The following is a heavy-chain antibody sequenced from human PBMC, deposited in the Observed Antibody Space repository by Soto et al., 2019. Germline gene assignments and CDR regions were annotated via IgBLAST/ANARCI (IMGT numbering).Heavy chain of an antibody. CDR1: GFNFTYYK. CDR3: ARLTGGGVAPDY. Sequence: PGGSLRLSCAGSGFNFTYYKMNWVRQAPGKGLEWVSSISSISSTFYAGSVKGRFTISRDNAKNSLYLQMTSLRAEDTAVYYCARLTGGGVAPDYWGQGTLVTVSS. D-gene: IGHD3-16*01. J-gene: IGHJ4*02. V-gene: IGHV3-21*01. CDR2: ISSISST.